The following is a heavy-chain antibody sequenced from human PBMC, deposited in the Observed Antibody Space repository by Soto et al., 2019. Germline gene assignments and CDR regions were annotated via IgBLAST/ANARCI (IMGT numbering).Heavy chain of an antibody. CDR1: GGSISSGGYY. D-gene: IGHD4-17*01. CDR3: ARSYGDLGKSWCDP. CDR2: IYYSGST. V-gene: IGHV4-31*03. Sequence: QVQLQESGPGLVKPSQTLSLTCTVSGGSISSGGYYWSWIRQHQGKGLEWIGYIYYSGSTYDNPSVKSRGTISVDTSKNQFSLKLSSVTAADTAVYYCARSYGDLGKSWCDPWGQGTLVTVSS. J-gene: IGHJ5*02.